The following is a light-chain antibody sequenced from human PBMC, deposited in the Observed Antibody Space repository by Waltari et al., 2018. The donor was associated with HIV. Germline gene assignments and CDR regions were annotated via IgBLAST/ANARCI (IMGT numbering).Light chain of an antibody. CDR1: SSNIGDNY. CDR2: RNS. V-gene: IGLV1-47*01. J-gene: IGLJ3*02. Sequence: QSALTQPPSTSGTPGQTVTIPCSGSSSNIGDNYVSWYQQLPGTAPKLLIYRNSHRPSGVRDRFSGSKSCTSASLAINDLRSEVEAEYHCAAWDDSLSGWVFGGGTNLTVL. CDR3: AAWDDSLSGWV.